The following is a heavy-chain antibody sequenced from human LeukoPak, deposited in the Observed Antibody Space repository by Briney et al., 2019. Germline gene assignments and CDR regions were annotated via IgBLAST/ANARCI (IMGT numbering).Heavy chain of an antibody. CDR3: ARDRNIVVVPAARRYYYYYMDV. Sequence: SETLSLTCTVSGGSISSGGYYWSWIRQHPGKGLEWIGYIYYSGSTYYNPSLKSRVTISVDTSKNQFSLKLSSVTAADTAVYYCARDRNIVVVPAARRYYYYYMDVWGKGTTVTVSS. V-gene: IGHV4-31*03. J-gene: IGHJ6*03. CDR2: IYYSGST. CDR1: GGSISSGGYY. D-gene: IGHD2-2*01.